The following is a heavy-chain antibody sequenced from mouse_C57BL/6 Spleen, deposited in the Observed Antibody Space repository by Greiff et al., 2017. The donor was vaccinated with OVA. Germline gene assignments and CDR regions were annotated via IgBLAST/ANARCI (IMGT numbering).Heavy chain of an antibody. D-gene: IGHD3-2*02. Sequence: QVQLQQPGAELVKPGASVKLSCKASGYTFTSYWMQWVKQRPGQGLEWIGEIDPSDSYTNYNQKFKGKATLTVDTSSSTAYMQLSSLTSEDSAVYYCATQGGYWGQGTTLTVSS. J-gene: IGHJ2*01. CDR3: ATQGGY. V-gene: IGHV1-50*01. CDR1: GYTFTSYW. CDR2: IDPSDSYT.